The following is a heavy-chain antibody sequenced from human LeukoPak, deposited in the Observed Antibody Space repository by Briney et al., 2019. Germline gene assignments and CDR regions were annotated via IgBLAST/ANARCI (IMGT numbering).Heavy chain of an antibody. V-gene: IGHV3-74*01. CDR1: GFDFSTYW. D-gene: IGHD2-15*01. J-gene: IGHJ4*02. Sequence: GGSLRLSCAVSGFDFSTYWMNWVRQAPGKGLVWVSRINSDGTITSYADSVQGRLTISRDNTKNTLYLQMNSLKAEDTAVYFCVQISIGWGQGTLVTVSS. CDR3: VQISIG. CDR2: INSDGTIT.